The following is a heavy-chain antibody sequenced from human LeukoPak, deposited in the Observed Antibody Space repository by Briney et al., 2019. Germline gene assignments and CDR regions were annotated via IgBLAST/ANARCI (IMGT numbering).Heavy chain of an antibody. CDR2: INPNSGGT. D-gene: IGHD6-19*01. CDR1: GYSFTSHY. CDR3: ARDRGVVVVAGIDY. J-gene: IGHJ4*02. V-gene: IGHV1-2*02. Sequence: ASVKVSCKASGYSFTSHYMHWVRQAPGQGLEWMGWINPNSGGTNYAQKFQGRVSMTRDTSITTAYMELSSLRSDDTAVYYCARDRGVVVVAGIDYWGQGTLVTVSS.